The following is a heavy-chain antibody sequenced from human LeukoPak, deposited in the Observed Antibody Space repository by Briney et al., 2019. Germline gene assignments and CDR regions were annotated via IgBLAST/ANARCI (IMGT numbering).Heavy chain of an antibody. CDR1: GGSFSGYY. J-gene: IGHJ4*02. CDR3: AGGDSGYVDY. D-gene: IGHD3-22*01. V-gene: IGHV4-34*01. Sequence: PSETLSLTCAVYGGSFSGYYWSWIRQPPGKGLEWIGEINHSGSTNYNPSLKSRVTISVDTSKNQFSLKLSSVTAADTAVYYCAGGDSGYVDYWGQGTLVTVSS. CDR2: INHSGST.